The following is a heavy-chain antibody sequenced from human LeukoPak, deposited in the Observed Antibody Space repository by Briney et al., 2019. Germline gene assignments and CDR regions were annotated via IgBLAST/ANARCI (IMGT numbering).Heavy chain of an antibody. Sequence: PSETLSLTCTVSGGSISRTSCYWGWIPDPPGKGLEWSGSIYYSGSTYHNPSLKSRVTIYVATSQNHFSLRLSTVSAADTALFYCARNVGYCSSTGCYNSAYWGQGNLVTVSS. CDR1: GGSISRTSCY. CDR2: IYYSGST. J-gene: IGHJ4*02. V-gene: IGHV4-39*02. CDR3: ARNVGYCSSTGCYNSAY. D-gene: IGHD2-2*01.